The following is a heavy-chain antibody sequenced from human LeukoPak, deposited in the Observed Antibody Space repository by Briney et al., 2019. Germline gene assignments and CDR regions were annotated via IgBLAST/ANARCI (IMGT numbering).Heavy chain of an antibody. CDR1: GYTFTSYG. V-gene: IGHV1-18*01. CDR2: ISAYNGNT. D-gene: IGHD1-1*01. Sequence: GASVKVSCKASGYTFTSYGISWVRQAPGQGLEWMGWISAYNGNTNYAQKLQGRVTMTTDTSTSTAYMELRSLRSDDTAVYYCALRYNWSDGGQGWFDPWGQGTLVTVSS. J-gene: IGHJ5*02. CDR3: ALRYNWSDGGQGWFDP.